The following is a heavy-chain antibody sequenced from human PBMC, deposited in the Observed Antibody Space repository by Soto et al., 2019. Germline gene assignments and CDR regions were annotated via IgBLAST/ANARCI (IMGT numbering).Heavy chain of an antibody. CDR2: ISYDGSNK. J-gene: IGHJ4*02. D-gene: IGHD2-15*01. CDR3: AKDYGGYCSGGSCYSGPFDY. CDR1: GFTFSSYG. V-gene: IGHV3-30*18. Sequence: VQLVESGGGVVQPGRSLRLSCAASGFTFSSYGMHWVRQAPGKGLEWVAVISYDGSNKYYADSVKGRFTISRDNSKNTLYLQMNSLRAEDTAVYYCAKDYGGYCSGGSCYSGPFDYWGQGTLVTVSS.